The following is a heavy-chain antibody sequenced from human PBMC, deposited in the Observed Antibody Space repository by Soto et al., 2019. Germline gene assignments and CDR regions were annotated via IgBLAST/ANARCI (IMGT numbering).Heavy chain of an antibody. CDR2: VKSKTDGGSA. V-gene: IGHV3-15*07. Sequence: GSLRLSCAASGFPFSNAWINWVRQVPGKGLEWVGRVKSKTDGGSADYAAPVKGRFAVSRDDSKNIVYLQMNNLKIEDTGVYYCTTDSRTTLPEIRFDYWGHGTQVTVSS. CDR3: TTDSRTTLPEIRFDY. J-gene: IGHJ4*01. CDR1: GFPFSNAW. D-gene: IGHD1-26*01.